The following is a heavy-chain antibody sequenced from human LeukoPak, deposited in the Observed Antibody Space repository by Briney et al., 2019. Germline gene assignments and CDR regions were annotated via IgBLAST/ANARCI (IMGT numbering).Heavy chain of an antibody. V-gene: IGHV4-34*01. CDR2: INHSGST. J-gene: IGHJ5*02. CDR3: ARGWSRQWLVRGHWFDP. D-gene: IGHD6-19*01. Sequence: SETLSLTCAVYGGSFSGYYWSWIRQPPGKGLEWIGEINHSGSTNYNPSLKSRVTISVDTSKNQFSLKLSSVTAADTAVYYCARGWSRQWLVRGHWFDPWGQGTLVTVSS. CDR1: GGSFSGYY.